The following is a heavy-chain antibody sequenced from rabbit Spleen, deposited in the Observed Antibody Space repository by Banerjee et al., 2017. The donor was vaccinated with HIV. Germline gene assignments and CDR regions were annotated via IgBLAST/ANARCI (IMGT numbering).Heavy chain of an antibody. V-gene: IGHV1S40*01. D-gene: IGHD4-1*01. CDR1: GVSFSGDSY. J-gene: IGHJ4*01. Sequence: QSLEESGGGLVQPEGSLTLTCTASGVSFSGDSYMCWVRQAPGKGLEWIVCIETGSSGFTYYASWVNGRFTISKTSSTTVTLQMTSLTAADTATYFCARDAAGREDFNLWGQGTLVTVS. CDR3: ARDAAGREDFNL. CDR2: IETGSSGFT.